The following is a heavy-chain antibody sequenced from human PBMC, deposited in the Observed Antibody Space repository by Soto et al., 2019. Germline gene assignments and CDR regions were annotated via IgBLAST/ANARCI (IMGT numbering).Heavy chain of an antibody. Sequence: QLHLQESGPGRVKPSETLSLMCSVSGGSISTSGNYWGWVRQAPEKGLEWIGSIYYGGTTNYNPPLKRRVTISVDTSKNQFSLKLTSVTAADPAVYYCARLPLVRGLPAWGQGTLVTVSS. CDR2: IYYGGTT. V-gene: IGHV4-39*01. CDR1: GGSISTSGNY. J-gene: IGHJ5*02. CDR3: ARLPLVRGLPA. D-gene: IGHD3-10*01.